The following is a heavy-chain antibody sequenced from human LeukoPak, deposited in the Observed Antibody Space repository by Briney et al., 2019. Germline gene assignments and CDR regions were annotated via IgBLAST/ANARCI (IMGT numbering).Heavy chain of an antibody. D-gene: IGHD1-26*01. Sequence: GGSLRLSCAASGFTFSSYRMSWVRQAPGKGLEWVANIKQDGSEKYYVDSVKGRFTISRDNAKNSLYLQMNSLRAEDTAVYYCARDRKWELHAFDNWGQGTMVTVSS. CDR3: ARDRKWELHAFDN. J-gene: IGHJ3*02. CDR2: IKQDGSEK. V-gene: IGHV3-7*01. CDR1: GFTFSSYR.